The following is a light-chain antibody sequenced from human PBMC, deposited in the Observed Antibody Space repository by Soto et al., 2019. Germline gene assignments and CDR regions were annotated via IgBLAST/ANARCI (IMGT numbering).Light chain of an antibody. CDR3: SSYTSSSTHV. V-gene: IGLV2-14*03. CDR2: DVS. CDR1: SSDVGAYTF. Sequence: QSVLTQPASVSGSPGQSITISCTGTSSDVGAYTFLPWYQQHPDKVPKLMIFDVSRRPSGVSDRFSGSKSGNTASLTISGLQPEDEADYYCSSYTSSSTHVFGSGTKLTVL. J-gene: IGLJ1*01.